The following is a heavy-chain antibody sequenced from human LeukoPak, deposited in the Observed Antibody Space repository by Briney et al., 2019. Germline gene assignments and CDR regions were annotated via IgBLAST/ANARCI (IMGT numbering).Heavy chain of an antibody. D-gene: IGHD3-10*01. CDR2: MYYSGTT. Sequence: SETLSLTCTVSGGSISSYYWSWIRQPPGKGLEWIGYMYYSGTTNYNPSLKSRVTISIDTSKNQFSLKLNSVTAADTAVYYCATDGSGSYRYWGQGTLVTVSS. CDR1: GGSISSYY. CDR3: ATDGSGSYRY. V-gene: IGHV4-59*03. J-gene: IGHJ4*02.